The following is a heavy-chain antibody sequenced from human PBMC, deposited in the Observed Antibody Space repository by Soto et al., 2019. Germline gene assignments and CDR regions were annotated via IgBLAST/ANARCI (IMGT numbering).Heavy chain of an antibody. CDR3: AKDRPQIWFGEEGFDY. J-gene: IGHJ4*02. V-gene: IGHV3-13*01. D-gene: IGHD3-10*01. Sequence: GGSLRLSCAAAGFTFSTNDMHWVRQGPGKGLEWVSGSGRVGDTYYAGSVKGRFTVSREDAKNSLYLQMNSLRAEDTAVYYCAKDRPQIWFGEEGFDYWGQGTLVTVSS. CDR1: GFTFSTND. CDR2: SGRVGDT.